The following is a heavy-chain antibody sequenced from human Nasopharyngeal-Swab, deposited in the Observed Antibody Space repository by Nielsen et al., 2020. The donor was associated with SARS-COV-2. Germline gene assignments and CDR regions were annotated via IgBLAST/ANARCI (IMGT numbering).Heavy chain of an antibody. CDR3: ARWGNSSSWYYFDY. V-gene: IGHV4-34*01. CDR2: INHSGST. CDR1: GGSFSGYY. J-gene: IGHJ4*02. D-gene: IGHD6-13*01. Sequence: SETLSLTCAVYGGSFSGYYWSWIRQPPGKGLEWIGEINHSGSTNYNPSLKSRVTISVDTSKHQFSLKLSSVTAADTAVYYCARWGNSSSWYYFDYWGQGTLVTVSS.